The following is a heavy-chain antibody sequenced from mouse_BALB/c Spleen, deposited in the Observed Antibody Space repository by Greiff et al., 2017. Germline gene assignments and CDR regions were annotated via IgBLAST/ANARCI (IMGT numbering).Heavy chain of an antibody. V-gene: IGHV2-6-2*01. D-gene: IGHD3-3*01. CDR1: GFSLTSYG. Sequence: VQLQESGPDLVAPSQSLSITCTVSGFSLTSYGVHWVRQPPGKGLEWLVVIWSDGSTTYNSALKSRLSISKDNSKSQVFLKMNSLQTDDTAMYYCARHGTGLRAMDYWGQGTSVTVSS. CDR3: ARHGTGLRAMDY. CDR2: IWSDGST. J-gene: IGHJ4*01.